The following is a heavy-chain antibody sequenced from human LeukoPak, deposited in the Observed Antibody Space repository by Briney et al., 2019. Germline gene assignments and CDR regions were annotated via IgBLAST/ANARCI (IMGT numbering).Heavy chain of an antibody. V-gene: IGHV4-34*01. Sequence: SETLSLTCAVYGGSFSGYYWSWIRQPPGKGLEWIGEINHSGSTYYNPSLKSRVTISVDVSKNLFSLRLSSVTAADTAIYYCARDYSYYMDVWGKGTTVTVS. CDR3: ARDYSYYMDV. CDR1: GGSFSGYY. CDR2: INHSGST. J-gene: IGHJ6*03.